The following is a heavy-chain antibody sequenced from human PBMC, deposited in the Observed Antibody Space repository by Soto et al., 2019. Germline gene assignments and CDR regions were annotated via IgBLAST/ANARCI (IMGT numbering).Heavy chain of an antibody. CDR2: ISSSSYI. D-gene: IGHD6-13*01. Sequence: WVLLRVSCAASGFTFSSYSMNWVSQAPGKGLEWVSSISSSSYIYYADSVKGRFTISRDNAKNSLYLQMNSLRAEDTAVYYCAKDGSAAGYYYYYMDVWGKGTTVTVSS. J-gene: IGHJ6*03. CDR1: GFTFSSYS. CDR3: AKDGSAAGYYYYYMDV. V-gene: IGHV3-21*01.